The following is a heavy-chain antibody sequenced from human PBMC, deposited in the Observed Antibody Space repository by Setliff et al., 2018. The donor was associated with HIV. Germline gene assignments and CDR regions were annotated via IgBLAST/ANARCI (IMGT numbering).Heavy chain of an antibody. CDR3: AAESYTYGGQLGGFDY. J-gene: IGHJ4*02. V-gene: IGHV4-61*09. Sequence: SETLSLTCTVSGGSISSGSYYWSWIRQPAGKGLEWIGHIYTSGSTNYNPSLQSRVTISVETSKNQFSLKLSSVTAADTAVYYCAAESYTYGGQLGGFDYWGQGTLVTVSS. D-gene: IGHD4-17*01. CDR1: GGSISSGSYY. CDR2: IYTSGST.